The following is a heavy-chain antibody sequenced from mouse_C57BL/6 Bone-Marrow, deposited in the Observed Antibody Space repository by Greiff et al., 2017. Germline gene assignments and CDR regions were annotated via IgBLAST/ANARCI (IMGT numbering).Heavy chain of an antibody. CDR1: GFSLTSYG. CDR3: ARNGGVTTVVAHFDV. V-gene: IGHV2-2*01. D-gene: IGHD1-1*01. CDR2: IMSGGST. Sequence: QVQLQQSGPGLVQPSQSLSITCTVSGFSLTSYGVHWVRQSPGKGLEWLGVIMSGGSTDYNAAFISRLSISKDNSKSQVFFKMNSLQADDTAIYYWARNGGVTTVVAHFDVWGTGTTVTVSS. J-gene: IGHJ1*03.